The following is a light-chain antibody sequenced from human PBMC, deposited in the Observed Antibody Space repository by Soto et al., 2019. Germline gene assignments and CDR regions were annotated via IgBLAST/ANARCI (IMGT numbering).Light chain of an antibody. CDR1: SSDVGDYDY. V-gene: IGLV2-14*03. CDR3: SSFTTSTSYV. Sequence: QSVLTQPASVSGSPGQSITISCTGTSSDVGDYDYVSWYQQHPGEVPKLMIFDVSDRPSGVSNRFSGSKSGNTASLTISGLQSEDEADYYCSSFTTSTSYVFGTGTKLTVL. CDR2: DVS. J-gene: IGLJ1*01.